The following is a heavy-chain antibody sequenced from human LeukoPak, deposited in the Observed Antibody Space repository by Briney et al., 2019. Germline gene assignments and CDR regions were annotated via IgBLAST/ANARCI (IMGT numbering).Heavy chain of an antibody. CDR1: GGSISSGGYY. CDR2: IYHGGTT. D-gene: IGHD4-23*01. V-gene: IGHV4-30-2*01. CDR3: AREIHGGNEGDY. Sequence: SETLSLTCTVSGGSISSGGYYWSWIRQPPGKGLEWIGYIYHGGTTYYNPSLKSRVTISVDRSKNQFSLKLSSVTAADTAVYYCAREIHGGNEGDYWGQGTLVTVSS. J-gene: IGHJ4*02.